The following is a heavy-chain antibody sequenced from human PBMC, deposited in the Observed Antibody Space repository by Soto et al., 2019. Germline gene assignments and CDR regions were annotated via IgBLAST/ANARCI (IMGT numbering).Heavy chain of an antibody. CDR3: ARDSGAERLDY. Sequence: VGSLRLSCAASGFTFSTYGMHWVRQAPGKGLEWVALIWYDGSNKYYADSVKVRFTISRDNSKNTLYLQMNSLSVEDTAVYYCARDSGAERLDYWGQGTLVTVSS. V-gene: IGHV3-33*01. CDR2: IWYDGSNK. J-gene: IGHJ4*02. CDR1: GFTFSTYG. D-gene: IGHD1-26*01.